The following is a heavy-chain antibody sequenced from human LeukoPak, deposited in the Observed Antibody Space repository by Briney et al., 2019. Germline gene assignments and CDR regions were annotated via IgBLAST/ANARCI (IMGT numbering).Heavy chain of an antibody. Sequence: GASVKVSCKASGYTFTSYAMHWVRQAPGQRLEWMGWINAGNGNTKYSQKFQGRVTITRDTSASTAYMELSSLRSEDTAVYYCAQAGHDFWSGYYPFDYWGQGTLVTVSS. D-gene: IGHD3-3*01. J-gene: IGHJ4*02. CDR2: INAGNGNT. CDR1: GYTFTSYA. CDR3: AQAGHDFWSGYYPFDY. V-gene: IGHV1-3*01.